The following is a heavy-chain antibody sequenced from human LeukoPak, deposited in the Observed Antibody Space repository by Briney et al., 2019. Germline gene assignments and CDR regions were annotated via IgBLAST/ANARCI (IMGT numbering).Heavy chain of an antibody. V-gene: IGHV3-23*01. D-gene: IGHD1-26*01. CDR2: ISGSGGST. CDR3: AKDDRYRGYFDY. Sequence: GGSLRLSCAASGFTFSSYAMSWVRQAPGKGLQWVSAISGSGGSTYYADSVKGRFTISRDNSKNTLYLQMNSLRAEDTAVYYCAKDDRYRGYFDYWGQGTLVTVSS. CDR1: GFTFSSYA. J-gene: IGHJ4*02.